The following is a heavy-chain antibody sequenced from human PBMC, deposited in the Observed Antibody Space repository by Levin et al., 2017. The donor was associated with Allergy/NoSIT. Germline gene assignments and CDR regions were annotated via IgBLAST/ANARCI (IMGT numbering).Heavy chain of an antibody. CDR2: IYTSGST. D-gene: IGHD1-14*01. CDR3: ATDRGFFEY. J-gene: IGHJ4*02. CDR1: GDSIRSGTYY. V-gene: IGHV4-61*02. Sequence: SQTLSLTCTVSGDSIRSGTYYWSWIRQPAGKGLEWIGRIYTSGSTSYNPSLKSRVTISVDTSKNQFSLKLSSVTAADAAVYYCATDRGFFEYWGQGTLVTVSS.